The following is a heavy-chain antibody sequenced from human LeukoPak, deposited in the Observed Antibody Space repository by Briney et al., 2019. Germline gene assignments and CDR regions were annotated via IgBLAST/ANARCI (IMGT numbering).Heavy chain of an antibody. V-gene: IGHV1-69*01. CDR1: GGTFISYA. J-gene: IGHJ6*02. CDR3: ARPYGSGSYSYYYGMDV. Sequence: ASVKVSCKASGGTFISYAISWVRQAPGQGLEWMGGIIPIFGTANYAQKFQGRVTITADESTSTAHMELSSLRSEDTAVYYCARPYGSGSYSYYYGMDVWGQGTTVTVSS. D-gene: IGHD3-10*01. CDR2: IIPIFGTA.